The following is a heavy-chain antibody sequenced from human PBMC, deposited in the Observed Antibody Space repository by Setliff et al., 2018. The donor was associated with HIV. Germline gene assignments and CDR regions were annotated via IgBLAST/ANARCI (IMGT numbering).Heavy chain of an antibody. CDR2: IIHSGST. V-gene: IGHV4-34*12. CDR3: AREFTSVAGTRPPFDP. Sequence: SETLSLTCAVYGGSFISYYWTWIRQPPGKGLEWIGEIIHSGSTNYNPSLKSRVTISVDTSKNQFSLKLSSVTAADTAVYYCAREFTSVAGTRPPFDPWGQGTLVTVSS. CDR1: GGSFISYY. D-gene: IGHD6-19*01. J-gene: IGHJ5*02.